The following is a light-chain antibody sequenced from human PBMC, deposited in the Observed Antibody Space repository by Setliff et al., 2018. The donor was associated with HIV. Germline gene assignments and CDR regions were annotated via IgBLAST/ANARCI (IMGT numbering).Light chain of an antibody. V-gene: IGLV2-11*01. J-gene: IGLJ1*01. Sequence: QSALGQPRSVSGSPGQSVTISCTGTSNDVGGYIYVSWYQHHPGKAPKLMIYEVSKRPSGVPDRFYGSKSGNTASLTISGLQAEDEADYYCCSYAGTPYVFGTGTKVT. CDR2: EVS. CDR1: SNDVGGYIY. CDR3: CSYAGTPYV.